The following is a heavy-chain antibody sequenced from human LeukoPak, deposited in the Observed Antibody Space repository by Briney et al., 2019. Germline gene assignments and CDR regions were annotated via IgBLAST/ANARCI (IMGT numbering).Heavy chain of an antibody. CDR1: GGSISSSSYY. J-gene: IGHJ4*02. D-gene: IGHD1-26*01. V-gene: IGHV4-39*02. CDR3: ARDSGSYFYFDY. CDR2: IYYSGST. Sequence: PSETLSLTCTVSGGSISSSSYYWGWIRQPPGKGLEWIGSIYYSGSTYYNPSLKSRVTISVDTSKNQFSLKLSSVTAADTAVYYCARDSGSYFYFDYWGLGTLVTVSS.